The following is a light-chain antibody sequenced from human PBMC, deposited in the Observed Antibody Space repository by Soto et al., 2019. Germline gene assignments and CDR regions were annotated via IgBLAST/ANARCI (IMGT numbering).Light chain of an antibody. Sequence: EIVLTQSPGTLSLSPGERATLSCRASQSVSSTYLAWYQQKPGQAPRLLIYDASTRAAGIPDRFSGSGSGTDFTLTISRLEAEDFAVYYCHQYASSPWTFGQGAKGEIK. CDR3: HQYASSPWT. CDR1: QSVSSTY. J-gene: IGKJ1*01. V-gene: IGKV3-20*01. CDR2: DAS.